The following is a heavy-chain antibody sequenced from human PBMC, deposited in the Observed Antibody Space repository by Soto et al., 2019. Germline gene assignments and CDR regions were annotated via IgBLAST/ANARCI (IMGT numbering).Heavy chain of an antibody. D-gene: IGHD5-18*01. CDR2: IYYSGST. V-gene: IGHV4-59*01. J-gene: IGHJ4*02. Sequence: QVQLQESGPGLVKPSETLSLTCTVSGGSISSYYWSWIRQPPGKGLEWIGYIYYSGSTNYNPSLKSRVTISVDTSKNQFSLKLSSVTAADTAVYYCARVISHSYGFDYWGQGTLGTVSS. CDR1: GGSISSYY. CDR3: ARVISHSYGFDY.